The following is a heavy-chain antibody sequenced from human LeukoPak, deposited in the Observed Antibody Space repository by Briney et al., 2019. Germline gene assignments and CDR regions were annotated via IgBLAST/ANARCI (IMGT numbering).Heavy chain of an antibody. Sequence: GGSLRLSCAASGFTFSSYDMHWVRQATGKGLEWDSAIGTAGDTYYPGSVKGRFTISRENAKNSLYLQMNSLRAGDTAVYYCARGWSTVTTGLNPWGQGTLVTVSS. CDR2: IGTAGDT. J-gene: IGHJ5*02. CDR3: ARGWSTVTTGLNP. V-gene: IGHV3-13*01. D-gene: IGHD4-17*01. CDR1: GFTFSSYD.